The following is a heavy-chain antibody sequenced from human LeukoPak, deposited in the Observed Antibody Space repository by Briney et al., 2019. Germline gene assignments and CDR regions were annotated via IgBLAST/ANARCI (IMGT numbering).Heavy chain of an antibody. CDR3: ARVKGSYASDY. J-gene: IGHJ4*02. D-gene: IGHD1-26*01. CDR1: GFTFSDYY. CDR2: IDVSGNTI. Sequence: GGSLRLSCAASGFTFSDYYMSWIRQAPGKGLEWVSYIDVSGNTIYYADPVKGRFTISRDNAYNSLYLQMNSLTADDTAVYYCARVKGSYASDYWGQGTLVTVSS. V-gene: IGHV3-11*01.